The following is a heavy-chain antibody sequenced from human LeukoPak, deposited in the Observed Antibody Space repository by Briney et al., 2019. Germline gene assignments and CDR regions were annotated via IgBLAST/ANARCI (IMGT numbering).Heavy chain of an antibody. J-gene: IGHJ1*01. CDR1: GFTFDNYA. D-gene: IGHD6-19*01. V-gene: IGHV3-9*01. CDR3: ARAYKDRSLAGKKEFFQH. Sequence: GRSLRLSCAASGFTFDNYAMNWVRHVPGKGLEWISLISWNSGTIGYADSVKGRFTISRDNANNFLYLQMNSLRAEDTALYYCARAYKDRSLAGKKEFFQHWGQGTLVTVSS. CDR2: ISWNSGTI.